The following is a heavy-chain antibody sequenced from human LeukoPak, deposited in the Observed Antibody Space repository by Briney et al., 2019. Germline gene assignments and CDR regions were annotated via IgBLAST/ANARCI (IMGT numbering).Heavy chain of an antibody. V-gene: IGHV1-46*01. CDR2: INPSGGST. J-gene: IGHJ6*02. CDR3: ARDGYDILTGYYNNYYYYGMDV. D-gene: IGHD3-9*01. Sequence: ASVKVSCKASGYTFTSYYMHWVRQAPGQGLEWMGIINPSGGSTSYAQRLQSRATMTRDTSTSTVYMELSSLRSEDTAVYYCARDGYDILTGYYNNYYYYGMDVWGQGTTVTVSS. CDR1: GYTFTSYY.